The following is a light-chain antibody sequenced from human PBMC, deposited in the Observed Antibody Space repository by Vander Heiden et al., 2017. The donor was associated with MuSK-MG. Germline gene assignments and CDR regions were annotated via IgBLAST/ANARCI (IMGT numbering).Light chain of an antibody. CDR2: GAS. V-gene: IGKV3-15*01. CDR1: QSVSSN. J-gene: IGKJ1*01. CDR3: QQDNNWPPGT. Sequence: EIVMTQSPATLSVSPGERATLSCRASQSVSSNLAWYQQKPGQAPRLLIYGASTRATGIPARFRGSGYGIEFTLTISSRQSEDFAVYYCQQDNNWPPGTFGQGTKVEIK.